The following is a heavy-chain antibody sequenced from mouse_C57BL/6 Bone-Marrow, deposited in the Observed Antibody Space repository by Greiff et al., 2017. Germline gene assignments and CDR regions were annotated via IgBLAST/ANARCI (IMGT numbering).Heavy chain of an antibody. CDR1: GYTFTSYW. Sequence: QVQLQQPGTKLVKPGASVKLSCKASGYTFTSYWMHWVKQRPGQGLEWIGNINPSNGGTNYNEKFKSKATLTVDKSSSTAYMQLSSLTSEDSAVYYCARAGFTTVVADYWGQGTTLTVSS. CDR2: INPSNGGT. CDR3: ARAGFTTVVADY. J-gene: IGHJ2*01. D-gene: IGHD1-1*01. V-gene: IGHV1-53*01.